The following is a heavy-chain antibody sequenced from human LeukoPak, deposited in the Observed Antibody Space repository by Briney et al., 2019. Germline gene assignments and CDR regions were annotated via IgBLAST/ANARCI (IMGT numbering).Heavy chain of an antibody. V-gene: IGHV4-34*01. Sequence: SETLSLTCAVYGGSFSGYYWSWIRQPPGKGLEWIGEINHSRSTNYNPSLKSRVTISVDTSKNQFSLKLSSVTAADTAVYYCARANIVVVPAAYNYYYYGMDVWGQGTTVTVSS. J-gene: IGHJ6*02. CDR3: ARANIVVVPAAYNYYYYGMDV. CDR2: INHSRST. CDR1: GGSFSGYY. D-gene: IGHD2-2*01.